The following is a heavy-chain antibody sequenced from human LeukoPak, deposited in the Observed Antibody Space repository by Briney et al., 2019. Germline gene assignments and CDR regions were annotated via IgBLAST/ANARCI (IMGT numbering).Heavy chain of an antibody. CDR3: ARGDNSSPNWFDP. CDR2: IYYSGST. Sequence: SETLSLTCTVSGGSISGSSYYWGWIRQPPGKGLEWIGSIYYSGSTYYNPSLKSRVTISVDTSKNQFSLKLSSVTAADTAVYYCARGDNSSPNWFDPWGQGTLVTVSS. J-gene: IGHJ5*02. V-gene: IGHV4-39*07. CDR1: GGSISGSSYY. D-gene: IGHD6-13*01.